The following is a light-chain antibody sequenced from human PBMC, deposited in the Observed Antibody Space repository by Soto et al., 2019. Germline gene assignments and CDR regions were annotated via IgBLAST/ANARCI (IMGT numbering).Light chain of an antibody. V-gene: IGKV3-20*01. CDR1: QSVMSRF. J-gene: IGKJ1*01. Sequence: EIVLTQSPGTLSLSPGERATLSCRASQSVMSRFLAWYQQKSGQAPRLLIYGTSIRAAGIPDRFSGSGSGTDFPITIIRLEPEDFAVYYCLQYDSSRTFGQGTKVEMK. CDR3: LQYDSSRT. CDR2: GTS.